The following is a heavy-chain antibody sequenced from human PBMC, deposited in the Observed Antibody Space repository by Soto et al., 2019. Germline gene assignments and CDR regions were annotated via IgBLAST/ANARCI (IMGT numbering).Heavy chain of an antibody. CDR3: ASDRRHYDILTGYPFYYYYGMDV. D-gene: IGHD3-9*01. CDR1: GFTFSSYG. Sequence: GGSLRLSCAASGFTFSSYGMHWVRQAPGKGLEWAAVISHDGSNKYYADSVKGRFTISRDNSKNTLYLQMNSLTAEDTAVYYCASDRRHYDILTGYPFYYYYGMDVWGQGTTVTVSS. V-gene: IGHV3-30-3*01. CDR2: ISHDGSNK. J-gene: IGHJ6*02.